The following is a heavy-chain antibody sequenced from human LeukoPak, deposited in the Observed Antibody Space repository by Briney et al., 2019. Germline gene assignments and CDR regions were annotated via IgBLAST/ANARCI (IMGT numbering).Heavy chain of an antibody. CDR1: GFTFSSYA. J-gene: IGHJ5*02. CDR2: ISYDGSNK. D-gene: IGHD2-2*01. V-gene: IGHV3-30*04. CDR3: TRATGYCSGTSCYDWFDP. Sequence: GGSLRLSCAASGFTFSSYAMHWVRQAPGKGLEWVAVISYDGSNKYYADSVKGRFTISRDNSKNTLSLQMNSLRAEDTAVYYCTRATGYCSGTSCYDWFDPWGQGTLVTVSS.